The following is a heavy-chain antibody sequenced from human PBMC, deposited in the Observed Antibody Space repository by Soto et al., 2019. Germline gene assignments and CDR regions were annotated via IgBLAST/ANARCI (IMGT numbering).Heavy chain of an antibody. CDR1: GGSISSYY. D-gene: IGHD6-13*01. V-gene: IGHV4-59*01. J-gene: IGHJ4*02. CDR2: IYYSGST. Sequence: SETLSLTCTVSGGSISSYYWSWIRQPPGKGLEWIGYIYYSGSTNYNPSLESRVTISVDTSKNQFSLKLSSVTAADTAVYYCARSRYSSGWYYFDYWGQGTLVTVSS. CDR3: ARSRYSSGWYYFDY.